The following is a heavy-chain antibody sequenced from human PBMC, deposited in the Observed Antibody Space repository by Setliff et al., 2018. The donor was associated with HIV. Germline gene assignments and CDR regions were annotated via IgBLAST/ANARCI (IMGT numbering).Heavy chain of an antibody. V-gene: IGHV4-38-2*02. CDR1: GYSINDGYH. J-gene: IGHJ4*01. CDR2: IYNSGRA. CDR3: VRDRALRFSQSPSLHYFDV. Sequence: SETLSLTCLVFGYSINDGYHWGWIRQSPRKGLEWIGSIYNSGRASYNPSRRSRASLSIDTSKNRFSLRLNPVTAADTAVYYCVRDRALRFSQSPSLHYFDVWGQGIRVTGS.